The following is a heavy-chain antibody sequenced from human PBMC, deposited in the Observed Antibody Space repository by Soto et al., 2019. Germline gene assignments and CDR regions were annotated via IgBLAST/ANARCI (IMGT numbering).Heavy chain of an antibody. CDR2: INPSSGDT. CDR1: GYTFAGYY. Sequence: ASVKVSCKASGYTFAGYYIHWVRQAPGQGLEWMGWINPSSGDTIYAQNFQGRVTLTRDRSISTAYMELSSLTYDDTAIYYCARHSGYNHVFDNWGQGTLVTVSS. D-gene: IGHD5-12*01. V-gene: IGHV1-2*02. CDR3: ARHSGYNHVFDN. J-gene: IGHJ4*02.